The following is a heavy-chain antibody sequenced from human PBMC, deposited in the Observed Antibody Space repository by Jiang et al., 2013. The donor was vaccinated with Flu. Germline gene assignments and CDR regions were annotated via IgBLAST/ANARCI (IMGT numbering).Heavy chain of an antibody. V-gene: IGHV3-74*01. D-gene: IGHD3-10*01. CDR2: INTDSSTT. J-gene: IGHJ6*02. CDR3: AKARSAVAAAFRFTFNHYYPMDV. Sequence: VQLVESGGGLVQPGGSLRLSCAASGFAFNTYWMHWVRQVPGKGLMWISRINTDSSTTTYADSVKGRFTISRDNAKNTLFLQMNSLRGDDTGIYYCAKARSAVAAAFRFTFNHYYPMDVWGQGTTVTVSS. CDR1: GFAFNTYW.